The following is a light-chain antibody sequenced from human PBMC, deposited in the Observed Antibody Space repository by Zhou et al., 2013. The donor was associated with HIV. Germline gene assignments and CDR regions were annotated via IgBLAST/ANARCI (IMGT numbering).Light chain of an antibody. CDR2: KAS. J-gene: IGKJ1*01. CDR3: QQYYSYPWT. CDR1: QSINTW. Sequence: DIQMTQSPSALSASVGDRVTITCRASQSINTWLAWYQQKPGKAPKLLIYKASSLESGVPSAFSGSGSGTEFTLTINTLRPDDFATYYCQQYYSYPWTFGQGTKVEV. V-gene: IGKV1-5*03.